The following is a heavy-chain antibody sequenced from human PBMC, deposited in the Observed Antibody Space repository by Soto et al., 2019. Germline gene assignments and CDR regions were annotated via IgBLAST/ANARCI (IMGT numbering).Heavy chain of an antibody. V-gene: IGHV4-59*08. CDR2: IYYSGST. CDR1: GGSISSYY. D-gene: IGHD2-2*01. CDR3: ARLRGYCSRTSCPHFDY. J-gene: IGHJ4*02. Sequence: SETLSLTCTVSGGSISSYYWSWIRQPPGKGLEWIGYIYYSGSTNYNPSLKSRVTISVDTSKSQFSLKLSSVTAADTAVYYCARLRGYCSRTSCPHFDYWGQGTLVTLSS.